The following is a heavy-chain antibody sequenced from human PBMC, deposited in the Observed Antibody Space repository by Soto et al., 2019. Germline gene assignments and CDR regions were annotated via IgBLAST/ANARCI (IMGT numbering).Heavy chain of an antibody. V-gene: IGHV3-15*07. CDR2: IKSKTDGGTT. D-gene: IGHD2-15*01. CDR3: TTDQWGYCSGGSCYYYYGMDV. Sequence: EVQLVESGGGLVKPGGSLRLSCAASGFTFSNAWMNWVRQAPGKGLEWVGRIKSKTDGGTTDYAAPVKGRFTISRDDSKNTLYLQMNSLKTEDTAVYYCTTDQWGYCSGGSCYYYYGMDVWGQGTTVTVSS. CDR1: GFTFSNAW. J-gene: IGHJ6*02.